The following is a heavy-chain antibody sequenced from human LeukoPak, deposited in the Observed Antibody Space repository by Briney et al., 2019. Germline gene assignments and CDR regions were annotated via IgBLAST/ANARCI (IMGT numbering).Heavy chain of an antibody. V-gene: IGHV1-18*01. Sequence: ASVKVSCKASGYTFTSFDINWVRQATGQGLEWMGWISGYNGNTNYAQNLQGRVTMTTDTSTSTAYMELRSLRSDDTAVYYCARAGIVGAPAWVDVWGQGTTVTVS. CDR3: ARAGIVGAPAWVDV. D-gene: IGHD1-26*01. CDR2: ISGYNGNT. J-gene: IGHJ6*02. CDR1: GYTFTSFD.